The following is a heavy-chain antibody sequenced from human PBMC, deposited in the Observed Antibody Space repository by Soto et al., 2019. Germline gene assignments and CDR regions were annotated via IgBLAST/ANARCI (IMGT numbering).Heavy chain of an antibody. CDR1: TFAFTLRNNG. D-gene: IGHD3-16*01. Sequence: SLRLCCEAATFAFTLRNNGMHRVRLVPGKGLEWLAVFSHDGDDQYYAECVMGLFTVTRNNVRYIQLQQVTSLRSDATSLYNWAKAFIQKAYFDYWGQGTLVTVSS. CDR2: FSHDGDDQ. CDR3: AKAFIQKAYFDY. V-gene: IGHV3-30*18. J-gene: IGHJ4*02.